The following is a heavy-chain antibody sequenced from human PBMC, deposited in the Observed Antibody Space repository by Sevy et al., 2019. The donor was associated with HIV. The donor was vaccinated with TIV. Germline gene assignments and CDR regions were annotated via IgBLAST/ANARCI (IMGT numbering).Heavy chain of an antibody. CDR2: ISWNSVRL. CDR3: AKDNRPATMSNSSYYYYYGMDV. J-gene: IGHJ6*02. Sequence: GGSLRLSCAASGFRFSDYAMHWVRQAPGKGLEWVSGISWNSVRLDYADSVKGRFTISRDNAKNSLYLQMNRLRSEDTALYYCAKDNRPATMSNSSYYYYYGMDVWGQGTTVTVSS. V-gene: IGHV3-9*01. CDR1: GFRFSDYA. D-gene: IGHD6-6*01.